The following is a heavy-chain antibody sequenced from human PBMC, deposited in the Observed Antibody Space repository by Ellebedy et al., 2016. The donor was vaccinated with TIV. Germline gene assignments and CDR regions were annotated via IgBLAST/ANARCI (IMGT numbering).Heavy chain of an antibody. CDR3: ARHRGPILSPFAY. CDR1: GGSISSGGYY. Sequence: SETLSLTCTVSGGSISSGGYYWSWIRQHPGKGLEWIGYIYYSGSTYYNPSLKSRVTISVDTSKNQFSLKLSSVTAADTAVYYCARHRGPILSPFAYWGQGTLVTVSS. J-gene: IGHJ4*02. V-gene: IGHV4-39*01. CDR2: IYYSGST. D-gene: IGHD3-9*01.